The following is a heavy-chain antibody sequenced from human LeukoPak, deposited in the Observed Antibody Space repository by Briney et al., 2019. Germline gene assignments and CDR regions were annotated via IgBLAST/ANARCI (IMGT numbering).Heavy chain of an antibody. D-gene: IGHD5-24*01. V-gene: IGHV3-21*01. Sequence: GGSLRLSCAASGFDFSSYTMNWVRQAAGKGLEWVSSVSASSAYIFYADSVKGRFTVSRDNAKSSLFLQMDRLSVEDTAVYCCARESATSSFSFDSWGQGVLVPVSS. CDR2: VSASSAYI. CDR1: GFDFSSYT. J-gene: IGHJ4*02. CDR3: ARESATSSFSFDS.